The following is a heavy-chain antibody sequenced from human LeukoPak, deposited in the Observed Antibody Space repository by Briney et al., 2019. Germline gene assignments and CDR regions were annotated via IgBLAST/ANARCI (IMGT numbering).Heavy chain of an antibody. CDR2: ISWNSGRI. CDR1: GFTFDDYA. V-gene: IGHV3-9*01. D-gene: IGHD3-10*02. J-gene: IGHJ6*04. CDR3: AELGITMIGGV. Sequence: QPGGSLRLSCAASGFTFDDYAMHWVRHAPGKGLEWVSGISWNSGRIGYADSVKGRFPISRDNAKNSLYLQMNSLRAEDTAVYYCAELGITMIGGVWGKGTTVTISS.